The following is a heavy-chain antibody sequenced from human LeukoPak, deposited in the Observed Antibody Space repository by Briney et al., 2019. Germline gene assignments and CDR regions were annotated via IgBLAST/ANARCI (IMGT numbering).Heavy chain of an antibody. CDR3: AAVQLERRDFDY. CDR1: GGTFSSYA. J-gene: IGHJ4*02. V-gene: IGHV1-69*04. CDR2: IIPILGIA. D-gene: IGHD1-1*01. Sequence: SVKVSCKASGGTFSSYAISWVRQAPGQGLECMGRIIPILGIANYAQKFQGRVTITADKSTSTAYMELSSLRSEDTAVYYCAAVQLERRDFDYWGQGTLVTVSS.